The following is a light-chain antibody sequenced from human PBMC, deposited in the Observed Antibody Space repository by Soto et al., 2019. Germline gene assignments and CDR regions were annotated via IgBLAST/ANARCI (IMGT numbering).Light chain of an antibody. CDR2: DAS. Sequence: EIALTQSPATLSLSPGERATLSCRASQSISSSLAWYQQNPGQAPRLLIYDASNRATGIPARFSGIGSGTDFTLPISSLETEDFAVYYCQQRSNWPTGTFGQGTKVDIK. V-gene: IGKV3-11*01. J-gene: IGKJ1*01. CDR3: QQRSNWPTGT. CDR1: QSISSS.